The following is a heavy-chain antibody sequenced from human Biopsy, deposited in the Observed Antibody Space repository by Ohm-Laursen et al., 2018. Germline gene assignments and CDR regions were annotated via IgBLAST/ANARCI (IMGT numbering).Heavy chain of an antibody. Sequence: SETLSLTWTVSGGSISNNNYYWGWIRQPPGKGLEWIGHISYTGYTSYNASLKSRVTISVDTSRKHFSLRLTSLAAADTAVYYCARGSNEYGGLYFPHWGQGTLVTVSS. V-gene: IGHV4-39*02. CDR3: ARGSNEYGGLYFPH. J-gene: IGHJ1*01. CDR1: GGSISNNNYY. D-gene: IGHD4-23*01. CDR2: ISYTGYT.